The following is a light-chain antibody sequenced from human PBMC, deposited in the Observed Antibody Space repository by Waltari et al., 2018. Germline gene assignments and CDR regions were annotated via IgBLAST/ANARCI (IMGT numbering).Light chain of an antibody. CDR1: QSINSY. CDR3: QQSYRTPLT. J-gene: IGKJ4*01. Sequence: DIQMTQSPSSLSASIGDRVTITCRASQSINSYLNWYQQKPGKAPKVLIFAASSLQSGVPSRFCGSGSGTDFTLTINSLQPEDFATYSCQQSYRTPLTFGGWTKVEIK. CDR2: AAS. V-gene: IGKV1-39*01.